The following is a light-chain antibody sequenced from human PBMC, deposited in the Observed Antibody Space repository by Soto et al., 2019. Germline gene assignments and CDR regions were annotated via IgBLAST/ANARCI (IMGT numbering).Light chain of an antibody. V-gene: IGLV2-23*02. CDR1: SSDVGSYNL. CDR2: EVR. CDR3: CSYAGSSTLV. J-gene: IGLJ2*01. Sequence: QSALSQPASVSGSPGQSITISCTGASSDVGSYNLVSWYQQYPGKAPKLMIYEVRKRPSGVSSRFSGSKSGNTASLTISGLQAEDEADYYCCSYAGSSTLVFGGGTKLTVL.